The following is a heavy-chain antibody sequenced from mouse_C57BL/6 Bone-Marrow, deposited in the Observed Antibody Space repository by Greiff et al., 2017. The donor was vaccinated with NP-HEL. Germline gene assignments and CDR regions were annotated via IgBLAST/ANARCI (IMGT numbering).Heavy chain of an antibody. D-gene: IGHD2-4*01. CDR3: AREGGLRRRTYAMDY. V-gene: IGHV5-16*01. J-gene: IGHJ4*01. CDR1: GFTFSDYS. Sequence: EVQLVESEGGLVQPGSSMKLSCTASGFTFSDYSMAWVRQVPEKGLEWVANINYDGISTYYLDSLKSRFIISRDNAKNILYLQMSSLKSEDTATYYCAREGGLRRRTYAMDYWGQGTSVTVSS. CDR2: INYDGIST.